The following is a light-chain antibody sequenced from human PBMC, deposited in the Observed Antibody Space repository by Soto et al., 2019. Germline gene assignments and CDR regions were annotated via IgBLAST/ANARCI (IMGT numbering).Light chain of an antibody. J-gene: IGLJ1*01. CDR1: SSSIGSNS. CDR2: TNN. CDR3: AAWDGSVNVYV. V-gene: IGLV1-44*01. Sequence: QSVLTQPPSASGTPGQRVTISCSGSSSSIGSNSVNWYQQLPRTAPKVLIYTNNQRPSGVPDRFSGSKSGTSASLAISGLQSEDEADYYCAAWDGSVNVYVFGTGTKDRP.